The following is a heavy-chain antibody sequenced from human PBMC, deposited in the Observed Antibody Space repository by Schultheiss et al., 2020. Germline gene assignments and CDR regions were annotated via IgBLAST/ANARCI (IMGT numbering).Heavy chain of an antibody. D-gene: IGHD1-26*01. CDR1: GFTFSSYA. CDR3: ARVIAGRDY. J-gene: IGHJ4*02. CDR2: ISSSSSYI. Sequence: GGSLRLSCAASGFTFSSYAMHWVRQAPGKGLEWVSSISSSSSYIYYADSVNGRFTISRDNSKNTLYLQMNSLRAEDTAVYYCARVIAGRDYWGQGTLVTVSS. V-gene: IGHV3-21*04.